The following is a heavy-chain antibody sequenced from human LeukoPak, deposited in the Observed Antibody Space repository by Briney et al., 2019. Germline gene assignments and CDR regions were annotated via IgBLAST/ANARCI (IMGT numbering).Heavy chain of an antibody. CDR1: GDSFSSVTDY. J-gene: IGHJ5*02. CDR2: GDYSGGT. CDR3: ARDYQRHHQWFGEPKWFDP. Sequence: PSETLSLTCTVSGDSFSSVTDYWAWIRQPPGKGLEWIAGGDYSGGTYYNPSLESRVAISADMSKNQFSLKLTSVTGADTAVYYCARDYQRHHQWFGEPKWFDPWGQGTLVTVSS. D-gene: IGHD3-10*01. V-gene: IGHV4-39*07.